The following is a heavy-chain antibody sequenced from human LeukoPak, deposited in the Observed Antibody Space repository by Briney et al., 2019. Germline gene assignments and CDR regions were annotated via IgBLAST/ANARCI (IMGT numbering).Heavy chain of an antibody. Sequence: SEILSLTCTVSGGSISSSSYYWGWIRQPPGKGLEWIGSIYYSGSTNYNPSLKSRVTISVDTSKNQFSLKLSSVTAADTAVYYCARQGYCSSTSCSNWFDPWGQGTLVTVSS. V-gene: IGHV4-39*07. D-gene: IGHD2-2*01. CDR1: GGSISSSSYY. CDR2: IYYSGST. J-gene: IGHJ5*02. CDR3: ARQGYCSSTSCSNWFDP.